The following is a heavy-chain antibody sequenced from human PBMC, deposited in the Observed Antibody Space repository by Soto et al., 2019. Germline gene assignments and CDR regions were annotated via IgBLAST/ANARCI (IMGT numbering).Heavy chain of an antibody. CDR2: MSYDGNTE. CDR3: ANDRESYYYGMDV. V-gene: IGHV3-30*18. Sequence: QVQLVESGGGVVQPGRSLRLSCAASGFTFSSYGMHWVRQAPGKGLEWVAVMSYDGNTEYYADSVKGRFTISRDNSKNTLSLQTNSLRAEDTAVYYCANDRESYYYGMDVWGQGTTVTVSS. CDR1: GFTFSSYG. D-gene: IGHD3-10*01. J-gene: IGHJ6*02.